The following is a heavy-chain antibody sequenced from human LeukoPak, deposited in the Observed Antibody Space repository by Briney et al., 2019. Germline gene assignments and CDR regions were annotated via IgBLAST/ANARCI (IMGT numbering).Heavy chain of an antibody. D-gene: IGHD2-2*01. CDR2: IYSGGST. J-gene: IGHJ4*02. CDR1: GFTVSSNY. Sequence: PGGSLRLSCAASGFTVSSNYMSWVRQAPGKGLEWVSVIYSGGSTYYADSVKGRFTISRDNSKNTLYLQMNSLRAEDTAVCYCASTHLGYCSSASCQNDYWGQGTLVTVSS. CDR3: ASTHLGYCSSASCQNDY. V-gene: IGHV3-53*01.